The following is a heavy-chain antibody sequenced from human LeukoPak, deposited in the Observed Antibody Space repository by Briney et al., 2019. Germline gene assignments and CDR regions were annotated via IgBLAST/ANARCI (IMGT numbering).Heavy chain of an antibody. D-gene: IGHD2-15*01. Sequence: SETLSLTCAVYGGSFSGYYWSWIRQPPGKGLEWFGETNHSGSTNYNPSLKSRVTISVDTSKNQFSLKLSSVTAADTAVYYCARTPSAATRYYYYYGMDVWGKGTTVTVSS. CDR3: ARTPSAATRYYYYYGMDV. CDR1: GGSFSGYY. J-gene: IGHJ6*04. CDR2: TNHSGST. V-gene: IGHV4-34*01.